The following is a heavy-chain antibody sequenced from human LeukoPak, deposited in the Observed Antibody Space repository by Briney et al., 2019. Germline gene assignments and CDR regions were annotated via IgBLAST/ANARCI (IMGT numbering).Heavy chain of an antibody. CDR1: GGTFSSYA. D-gene: IGHD3-3*01. J-gene: IGHJ4*02. V-gene: IGHV1-69*05. CDR3: ATDRPDFWSGGYYFDY. CDR2: IIPIFGTA. Sequence: GSSVKVSCKASGGTFSSYAISWVRQAPGQGLEWMGRIIPIFGTANYAQKFQGRVTITTDESTSTAYMELSSLRSEDTAVYYCATDRPDFWSGGYYFDYWGQGTLVTVSS.